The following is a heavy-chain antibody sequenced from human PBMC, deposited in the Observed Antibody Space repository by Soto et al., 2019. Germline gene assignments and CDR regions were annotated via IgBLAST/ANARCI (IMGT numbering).Heavy chain of an antibody. Sequence: PGGSLRLSCAASGFTFSSYGMHWVRQAPGKGLEWVAVISYDGSNKYYADSVKGRFTISRDNSKNTLYLQMNSLRAEDTAVYYCAKQKVDNYCSGGSCYSPDYWGQGTLVTVSS. J-gene: IGHJ4*02. CDR1: GFTFSSYG. V-gene: IGHV3-30*18. CDR2: ISYDGSNK. D-gene: IGHD2-15*01. CDR3: AKQKVDNYCSGGSCYSPDY.